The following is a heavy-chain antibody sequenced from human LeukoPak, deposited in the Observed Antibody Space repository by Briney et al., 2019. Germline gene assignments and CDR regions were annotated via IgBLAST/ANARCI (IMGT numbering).Heavy chain of an antibody. Sequence: GGSLRLSCAASGFTVSSNYMSWVRQAPGKGLEYVSSINTNGANTYYADSVKGRFTISRDNSRNTVYVQMNSLTPEDTAVYYCVKGLDYSSSQMDSWGQGTLVTVSS. CDR1: GFTVSSNY. J-gene: IGHJ4*02. V-gene: IGHV3-64*05. CDR2: INTNGANT. CDR3: VKGLDYSSSQMDS. D-gene: IGHD6-6*01.